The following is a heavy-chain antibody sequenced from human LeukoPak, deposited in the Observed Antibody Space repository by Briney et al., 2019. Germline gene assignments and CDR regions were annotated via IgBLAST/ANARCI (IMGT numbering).Heavy chain of an antibody. CDR2: IWYDGSNK. V-gene: IGHV3-33*01. D-gene: IGHD6-13*01. Sequence: SLRLSCAASGFTFSSYGMHWVRQAPGKGLEWVAVIWYDGSNKYYADSVKGRFTISRDNSKNTLYLQMNSLRAEDTAVYYCARDSVVAAAGPYYYYYGMDVWGQGTTVTVSS. J-gene: IGHJ6*02. CDR3: ARDSVVAAAGPYYYYYGMDV. CDR1: GFTFSSYG.